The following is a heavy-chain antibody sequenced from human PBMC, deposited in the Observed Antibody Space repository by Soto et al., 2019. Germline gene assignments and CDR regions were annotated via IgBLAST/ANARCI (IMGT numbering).Heavy chain of an antibody. CDR1: GGTFSSYA. V-gene: IGHV1-69*13. D-gene: IGHD5-12*01. J-gene: IGHJ6*02. CDR2: IIPIFGTA. CDR3: ARIKLVRGDYYYYGMDV. Sequence: ASVKVSCKASGGTFSSYAISWVRQAPGQGLEWMGGIIPIFGTANYAQKFQGRVTITADESTSTAYMELSSLRSEDTAVYYCARIKLVRGDYYYYGMDVWGQGTTVTVSS.